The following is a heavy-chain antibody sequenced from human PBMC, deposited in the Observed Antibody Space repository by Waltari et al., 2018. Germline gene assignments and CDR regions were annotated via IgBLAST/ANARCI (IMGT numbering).Heavy chain of an antibody. Sequence: QVQLVQSGAEVKKPGASVKVSCKASGYTFTSYAMHWVRQAPGQRLAWMGWINAGNGNTKYSQEFQGRVTITRDTSASTAYMELSSLRAEDTALYYCAKVLGPYSSSSDAFDIWGQGTMVTVSS. CDR3: AKVLGPYSSSSDAFDI. CDR2: INAGNGNT. D-gene: IGHD6-13*01. J-gene: IGHJ3*02. CDR1: GYTFTSYA. V-gene: IGHV1-3*03.